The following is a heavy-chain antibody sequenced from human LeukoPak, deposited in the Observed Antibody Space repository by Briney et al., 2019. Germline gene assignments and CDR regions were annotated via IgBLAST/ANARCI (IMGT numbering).Heavy chain of an antibody. Sequence: GGSRRLSCAASGFTFSSYGMHWVRQAPGKGLEWVAVISYDGSNKYYADSVKGRFTISRDNSKNTLYLQMNSLRAEDTAVYYCAKSSQYYGSGSAFDYWGQGTPVTVSS. V-gene: IGHV3-30*18. D-gene: IGHD3-10*01. CDR1: GFTFSSYG. CDR2: ISYDGSNK. J-gene: IGHJ4*02. CDR3: AKSSQYYGSGSAFDY.